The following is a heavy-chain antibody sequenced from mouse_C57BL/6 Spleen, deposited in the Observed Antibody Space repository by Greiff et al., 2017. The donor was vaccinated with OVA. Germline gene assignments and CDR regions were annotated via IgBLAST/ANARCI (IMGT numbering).Heavy chain of an antibody. J-gene: IGHJ4*01. CDR2: IYPGDGDT. CDR1: GYAFSSSW. V-gene: IGHV1-82*01. Sequence: QVQLQQSGPELVKPGASVKISCKASGYAFSSSWMNWVKQRPGKGLEWIGRIYPGDGDTNSNGKFKGKATLTADKSSSTAYMQLSSLTSEDSAVYFCARARGGDDYDGDYYAMDYWGQGTSVTVSS. D-gene: IGHD2-4*01. CDR3: ARARGGDDYDGDYYAMDY.